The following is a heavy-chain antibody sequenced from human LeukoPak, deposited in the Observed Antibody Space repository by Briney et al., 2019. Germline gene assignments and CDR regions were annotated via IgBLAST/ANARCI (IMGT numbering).Heavy chain of an antibody. CDR2: ISWNGGSI. J-gene: IGHJ4*02. CDR1: GFTFDDYA. V-gene: IGHV3-9*01. CDR3: AKGLDSSGYYYPN. D-gene: IGHD3-22*01. Sequence: GGSLRLSCAASGFTFDDYAMHWVRQAPGKGLEWVSGISWNGGSIGFADSVKGRFIISRDNSKNALYLQMNSLRIEDTALYYCAKGLDSSGYYYPNWGQGTLVTVSS.